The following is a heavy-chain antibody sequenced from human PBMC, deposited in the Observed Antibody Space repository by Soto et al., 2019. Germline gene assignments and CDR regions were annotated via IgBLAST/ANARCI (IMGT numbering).Heavy chain of an antibody. D-gene: IGHD2-8*01. Sequence: QLQLQESGPGLVKPSETLSLTCTVSGGSISSTSYYWGWIRQPPGKGLEWIGSVYNSGSTYYNPSLKSRVTISIDTSKNHFSLKLSSVTAADTAVYYCARHEGDIVLMVFAWGQGTLVTVSS. CDR1: GGSISSTSYY. CDR2: VYNSGST. CDR3: ARHEGDIVLMVFA. J-gene: IGHJ5*02. V-gene: IGHV4-39*01.